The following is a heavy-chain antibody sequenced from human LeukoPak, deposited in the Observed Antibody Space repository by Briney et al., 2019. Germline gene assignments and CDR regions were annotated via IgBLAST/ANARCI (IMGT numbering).Heavy chain of an antibody. CDR2: FDPEDGET. V-gene: IGHV1-24*01. D-gene: IGHD3-22*01. J-gene: IGHJ5*02. CDR3: ATAVFGGYAIDP. Sequence: ASVKVSCKASGYTFTSYGISWVRQAPGKGLEWMGGFDPEDGETIYAQKFQGRVTMTEDTSTDTAYMELSSLRSEDTAVYYCATAVFGGYAIDPWGQGTLVTVSS. CDR1: GYTFTSYG.